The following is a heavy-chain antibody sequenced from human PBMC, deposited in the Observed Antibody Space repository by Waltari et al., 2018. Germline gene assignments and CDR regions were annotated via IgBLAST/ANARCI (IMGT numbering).Heavy chain of an antibody. CDR2: IYYRGST. CDR1: GGSISSYY. J-gene: IGHJ4*02. V-gene: IGHV4-59*01. D-gene: IGHD6-19*01. Sequence: QVQLQESGPGLVKPSETLSLTCTVPGGSISSYYWSWIRQPPGKGLEWIGYIYYRGSTHYNPALKSRVTISVDTSKNQFSRKLSSVTAADTAVYYCARDSSGSYFDYWGQGTLVTVSS. CDR3: ARDSSGSYFDY.